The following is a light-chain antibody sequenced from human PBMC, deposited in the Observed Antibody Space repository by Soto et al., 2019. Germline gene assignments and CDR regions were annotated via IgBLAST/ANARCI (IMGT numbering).Light chain of an antibody. CDR3: KSYAGSNTYV. V-gene: IGLV2-8*01. CDR2: EVV. Sequence: HSALTPPPSASGSPGQSVTISCTGTKNDIGVYDFVSWYQHHPGKAPRLIIYEVVQRPSGVPDRFSGSKSGNTASLTVSGLQAADEADYFCKSYAGSNTYVFGSGTKVTVL. CDR1: KNDIGVYDF. J-gene: IGLJ1*01.